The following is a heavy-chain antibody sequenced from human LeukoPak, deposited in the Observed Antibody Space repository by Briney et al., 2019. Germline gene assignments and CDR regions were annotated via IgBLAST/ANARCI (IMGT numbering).Heavy chain of an antibody. Sequence: SETLSLTCTVSGGSISSSSYYWGWIRQPPGKGLEWIGEINHSGSTNYNPSLKSRVTISVDTSKNQFSLKLSSVTAADTAVYYCAQDYYDSSGYISYWGQGTLVTVSS. V-gene: IGHV4-39*07. CDR3: AQDYYDSSGYISY. CDR1: GGSISSSSYY. J-gene: IGHJ4*02. D-gene: IGHD3-22*01. CDR2: INHSGST.